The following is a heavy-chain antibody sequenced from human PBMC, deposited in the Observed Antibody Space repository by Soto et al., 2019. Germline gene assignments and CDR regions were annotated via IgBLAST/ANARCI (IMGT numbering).Heavy chain of an antibody. CDR1: GFTVSSNY. CDR3: VRDKERIAVAGTIYYYYGMDV. D-gene: IGHD6-19*01. CDR2: IYSGGST. Sequence: PGGSLRLSCAASGFTVSSNYMSWVRQAPGKGLEWVSVIYSGGSTYYADSVKGRFTISRDNSKNTLYLQMNSLRAEDTAVYYCVRDKERIAVAGTIYYYYGMDVWGQGTTVTVSS. V-gene: IGHV3-66*01. J-gene: IGHJ6*02.